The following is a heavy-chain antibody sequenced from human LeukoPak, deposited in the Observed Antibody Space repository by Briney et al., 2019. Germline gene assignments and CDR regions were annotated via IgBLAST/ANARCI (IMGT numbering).Heavy chain of an antibody. V-gene: IGHV3-21*01. Sequence: GGSLRLSCAASRFTFSSYSMNWVRQAPGKGLEWVSSISSSGSYIYYADSVKGRFTISRDNAKNSLYLQMNSLRAEDTAVYYCASRVAGRAPRVAGKDYWGQGTLVTVSS. D-gene: IGHD6-19*01. CDR3: ASRVAGRAPRVAGKDY. CDR1: RFTFSSYS. CDR2: ISSSGSYI. J-gene: IGHJ4*02.